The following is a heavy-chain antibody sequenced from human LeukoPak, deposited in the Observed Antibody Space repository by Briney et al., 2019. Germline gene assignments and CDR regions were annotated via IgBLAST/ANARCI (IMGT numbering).Heavy chain of an antibody. CDR1: GFTFGDYA. CDR2: IRSKAYGGTT. CDR3: TRDAEPSLWFGEINWFDP. V-gene: IGHV3-49*03. Sequence: GGSLRLSCTASGFTFGDYAMSWFRQAPGKGLEWVGFIRSKAYGGTTEYAASVKGRFTISRDDSKSIAYLQMNSLKTEDTAVYYCTRDAEPSLWFGEINWFDPWGQGTLVTVSS. D-gene: IGHD3-10*01. J-gene: IGHJ5*02.